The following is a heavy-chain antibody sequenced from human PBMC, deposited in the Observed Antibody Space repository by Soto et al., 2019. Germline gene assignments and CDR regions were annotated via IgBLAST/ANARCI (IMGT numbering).Heavy chain of an antibody. J-gene: IGHJ3*02. CDR2: IYYSGSP. V-gene: IGHV4-59*01. D-gene: IGHD3-9*01. CDR1: GGSISSYY. CDR3: ARGIVYDDVLAGYYRLVRFHDACDI. Sequence: QVQLQESGPGLVKPSETLSLTCTVSGGSISSYYWSWIRQPPGKGLEWIGYIYYSGSPNYNPSLKSRVNLSVETSKHKSSLKMSSVTAADTAVYYCARGIVYDDVLAGYYRLVRFHDACDIWGQGTMVTVSS.